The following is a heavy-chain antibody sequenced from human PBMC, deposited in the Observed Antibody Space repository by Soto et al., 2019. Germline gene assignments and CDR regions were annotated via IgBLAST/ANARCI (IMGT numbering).Heavy chain of an antibody. D-gene: IGHD5-12*01. CDR1: GFTFSSYG. V-gene: IGHV3-33*01. CDR3: ARDRGYSGYDSPRFYYGMDV. Sequence: QVQLVESGGGVVQPGRSLRVSCAASGFTFSSYGMHWVRQAPGKGLEWVAVIWYDGSNKWYADSVKGRFTISRDNSKNTLYLQMNSLRAEDTAVYSCARDRGYSGYDSPRFYYGMDVW. J-gene: IGHJ6*01. CDR2: IWYDGSNK.